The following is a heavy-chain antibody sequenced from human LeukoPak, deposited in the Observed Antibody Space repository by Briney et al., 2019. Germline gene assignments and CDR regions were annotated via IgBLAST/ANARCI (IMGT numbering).Heavy chain of an antibody. Sequence: SETLSLTCTVSGGSISSYYWSWIRQPPGGGLEWIGYIYYSGSTNYNPSLKSRVTISVDTSKNQFSLKLSSVTAADTAVYYCARDRIAVAGTPYYFDYWGQGTLVTVSS. CDR2: IYYSGST. V-gene: IGHV4-59*01. J-gene: IGHJ4*02. D-gene: IGHD6-19*01. CDR3: ARDRIAVAGTPYYFDY. CDR1: GGSISSYY.